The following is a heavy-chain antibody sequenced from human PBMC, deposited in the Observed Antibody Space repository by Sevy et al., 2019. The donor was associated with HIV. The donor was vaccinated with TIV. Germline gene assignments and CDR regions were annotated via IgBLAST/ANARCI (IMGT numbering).Heavy chain of an antibody. V-gene: IGHV3-11*06. CDR1: GFSFSDYY. CDR2: ISTGSTYT. CDR3: ARDRVALADHYFDY. J-gene: IGHJ4*02. Sequence: GGSLRLSCAASGFSFSDYYMSWIRQAPGRGLEWISYISTGSTYTNYADSVKGRFTISRDNAKNLLYLQMNSLRAEDTAVYYCARDRVALADHYFDYWGQGTLVTVSS. D-gene: IGHD6-19*01.